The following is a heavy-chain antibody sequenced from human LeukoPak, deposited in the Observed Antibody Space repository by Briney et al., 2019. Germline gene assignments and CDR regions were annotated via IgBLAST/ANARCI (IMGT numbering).Heavy chain of an antibody. Sequence: PGGSLRLSCAASGFTFSSYWMSWVRQAPGKGLEWVANIKQDGSEKYYVDSVKGRFTISRGNAKNSLYLQMNSLRAEDTAVYYCARTAYYYDSSGYLGSYAFDIWGQGTMVTVSS. D-gene: IGHD3-22*01. CDR2: IKQDGSEK. CDR3: ARTAYYYDSSGYLGSYAFDI. V-gene: IGHV3-7*01. CDR1: GFTFSSYW. J-gene: IGHJ3*02.